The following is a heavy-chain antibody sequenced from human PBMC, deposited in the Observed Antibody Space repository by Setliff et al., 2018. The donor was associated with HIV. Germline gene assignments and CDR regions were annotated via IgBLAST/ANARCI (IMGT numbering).Heavy chain of an antibody. CDR2: INPSGGST. J-gene: IGHJ4*02. V-gene: IGHV1-46*01. Sequence: ASVKVSCKPSGGTFSNYGTNWVRQAPGQGLEWMGIINPSGGSTSYAQKFQGRVTMTRDTSTSTVYMELSSLRSEDTAVYYCARVEYYYDSSGYYYDYWGQGTLVTVSS. CDR1: GGTFSNYG. D-gene: IGHD3-22*01. CDR3: ARVEYYYDSSGYYYDY.